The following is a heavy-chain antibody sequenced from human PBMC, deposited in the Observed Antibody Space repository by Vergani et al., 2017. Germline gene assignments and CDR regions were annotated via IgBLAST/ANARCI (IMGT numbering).Heavy chain of an antibody. CDR2: ISYDGSNK. CDR3: ARDQVIAVAGYYFDY. J-gene: IGHJ4*02. CDR1: GFTFSSYA. V-gene: IGHV3-30-3*01. D-gene: IGHD6-19*01. Sequence: VQLVESGGGLVQPGGSLRLSCAASGFTFSSYAMHWVRQAPGKGLEWVAVISYDGSNKYYADSVKGRFTISRDNSKNTLYLQMNSLRAEDTAVYYCARDQVIAVAGYYFDYWGQGTLVTVSS.